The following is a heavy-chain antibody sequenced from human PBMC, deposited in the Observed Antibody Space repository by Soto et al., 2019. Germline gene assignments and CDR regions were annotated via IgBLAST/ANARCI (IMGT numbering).Heavy chain of an antibody. CDR2: IIPMLGIA. Sequence: QVQLVQSGAEVKKPGSSVKVSCKDSGGTFSTYSMFWVRQAPGQGLEWMGRIIPMLGIANHAQRFQDRVTITADKSTATAHMELSSLRSEDTALYYCTIGSWSGEVFDIWGQGTVVTVSS. D-gene: IGHD2-21*01. V-gene: IGHV1-69*02. CDR1: GGTFSTYS. CDR3: TIGSWSGEVFDI. J-gene: IGHJ3*02.